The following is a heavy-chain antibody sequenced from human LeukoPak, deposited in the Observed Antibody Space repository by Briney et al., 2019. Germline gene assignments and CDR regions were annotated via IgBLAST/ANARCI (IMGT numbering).Heavy chain of an antibody. CDR3: ARGGAGPGDAFDI. D-gene: IGHD7-27*01. J-gene: IGHJ4*02. Sequence: SETLSLTCTVSGGSISSYYWSWIRQPPGKGLEWIGYIYYSGSTNYNPSLKSRVTISVDTSKNQFSLKLSSVTAADTAVYYCARGGAGPGDAFDIWGQGTLVTVSS. CDR1: GGSISSYY. CDR2: IYYSGST. V-gene: IGHV4-59*01.